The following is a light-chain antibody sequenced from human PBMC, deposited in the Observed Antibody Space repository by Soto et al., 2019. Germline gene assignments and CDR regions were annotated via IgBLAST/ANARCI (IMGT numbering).Light chain of an antibody. CDR2: TNN. V-gene: IGLV1-44*01. J-gene: IGLJ3*02. Sequence: QLVLTQPPSASGTPGQTVTISCSGSSSNVETNTVNWYQHLPGTAPKLLIHTNNQRPSGIPDRFSGSKSGTSATLGITGLQTGDEADYYCGTWDKSLSAGVFGGGTKLTVL. CDR1: SSNVETNT. CDR3: GTWDKSLSAGV.